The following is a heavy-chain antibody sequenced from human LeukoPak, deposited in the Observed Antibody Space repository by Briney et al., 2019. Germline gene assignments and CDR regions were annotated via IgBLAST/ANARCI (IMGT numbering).Heavy chain of an antibody. CDR2: INHSGST. CDR3: AKDEQWLDEGPLDY. CDR1: GGSFSGYY. J-gene: IGHJ4*02. V-gene: IGHV4-34*01. Sequence: SETLSLTCAVYGGSFSGYYWSWIRQPPGKGLEWIGEINHSGSTNYNPSLKSRVTMSVDTSKNQFSLKLSSVTAADTAVYYCAKDEQWLDEGPLDYWGQGTLVTVS. D-gene: IGHD6-19*01.